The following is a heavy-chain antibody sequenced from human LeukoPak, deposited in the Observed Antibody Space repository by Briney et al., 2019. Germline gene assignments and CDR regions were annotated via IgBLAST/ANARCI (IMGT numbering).Heavy chain of an antibody. CDR3: ARDALYYYDSSGYYYPYYFDY. Sequence: GGSLRLSCAASGFTFSSYSMNWVRQAPGKGLEWVSYSSSSSTIYYADSVKGRFTISRDNAKNSLYLQMNSLRAEDTAVYYCARDALYYYDSSGYYYPYYFDYWGQGTLVTVSS. V-gene: IGHV3-48*04. D-gene: IGHD3-22*01. CDR2: SSSSSTI. CDR1: GFTFSSYS. J-gene: IGHJ4*02.